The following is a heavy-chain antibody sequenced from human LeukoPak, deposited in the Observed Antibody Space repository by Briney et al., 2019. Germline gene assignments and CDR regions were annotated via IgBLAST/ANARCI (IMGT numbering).Heavy chain of an antibody. V-gene: IGHV3-23*01. CDR2: ISGSGATT. Sequence: GGSLRLSCAASGFTFSSYAMSWVRQAPGKGLEWVSAISGSGATTYYADSVKGRFTISRDNSKNTLYLQMNSLRAEDTAVYYCAKDFAEALNWGFYYYYGMDVWGQGTTVTVSS. D-gene: IGHD7-27*01. CDR3: AKDFAEALNWGFYYYYGMDV. J-gene: IGHJ6*02. CDR1: GFTFSSYA.